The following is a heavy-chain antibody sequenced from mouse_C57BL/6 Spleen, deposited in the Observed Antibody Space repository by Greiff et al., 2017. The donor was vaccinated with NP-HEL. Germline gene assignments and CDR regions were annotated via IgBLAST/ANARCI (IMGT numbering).Heavy chain of an antibody. V-gene: IGHV1-82*01. CDR2: IYPGDGDT. D-gene: IGHD1-1*01. CDR1: GYAFSSSW. Sequence: VQLQQSGPELVKPGASVKISCKASGYAFSSSWMNWVKQRPGKGLEWIGRIYPGDGDTNYNGKFKGKATLTADKSSSTAYMQLSSLTSEDSAVYFCARGGYYYGSSYYCDYWGQGTTLTVSS. CDR3: ARGGYYYGSSYYCDY. J-gene: IGHJ2*01.